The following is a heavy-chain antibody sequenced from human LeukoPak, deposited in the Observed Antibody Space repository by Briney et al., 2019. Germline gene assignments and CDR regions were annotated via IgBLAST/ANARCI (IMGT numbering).Heavy chain of an antibody. V-gene: IGHV3-21*01. CDR2: ISDNSTYI. J-gene: IGHJ4*02. CDR1: GFTFSRYT. Sequence: GGSLRLSCAASGFTFSRYTMSWVRQAPGKGLEWVSSISDNSTYIYYADSVKGRFTISRDNAKNSLYLQMNSLRAEDTAVCFCSTYFFEYWGQGTLVTVSS. CDR3: STYFFEY. D-gene: IGHD2/OR15-2a*01.